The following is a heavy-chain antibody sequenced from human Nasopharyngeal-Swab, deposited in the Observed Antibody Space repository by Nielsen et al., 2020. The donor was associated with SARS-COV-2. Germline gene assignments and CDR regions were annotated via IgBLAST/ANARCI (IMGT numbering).Heavy chain of an antibody. CDR1: GFSFSGYW. CDR3: AKGTGMTYRAIDY. D-gene: IGHD1-14*01. Sequence: GESLKISCAASGFSFSGYWMSWFRQAPGKGPEWVANIKQDGSEKPYVDSVRGRFTVSRDNSKNTLYLQMSSLRAEDTAVYYCAKGTGMTYRAIDYWGQGTLVTASS. J-gene: IGHJ4*02. CDR2: IKQDGSEK. V-gene: IGHV3-7*05.